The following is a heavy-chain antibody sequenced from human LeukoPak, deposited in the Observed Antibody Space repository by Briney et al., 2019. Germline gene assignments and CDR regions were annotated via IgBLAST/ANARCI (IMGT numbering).Heavy chain of an antibody. D-gene: IGHD3-10*01. CDR1: GYAFTSYC. Sequence: ASVTVSCKASGYAFTSYCMHWERQAPGQGLEWMGIINPSGGSTSYAQKFQGRVTMTRDTSTSTVYMELSSLRSEDTAVYYCARDLRIGEWKVQVGGRGTRVSVSS. CDR2: INPSGGST. J-gene: IGHJ3*01. CDR3: ARDLRIGEWKVQV. V-gene: IGHV1-46*01.